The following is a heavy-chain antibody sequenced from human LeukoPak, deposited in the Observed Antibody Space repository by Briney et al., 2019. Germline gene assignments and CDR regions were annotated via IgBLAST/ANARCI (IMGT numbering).Heavy chain of an antibody. Sequence: ASVKVSCKVSGYTLTELSMHWVRQAPGKGLEWMGGFDPEDGETIYAQKFQGRVTMTEDTSTDTAYMELSSLRSEDTAVYYCATGTAMADSDYYYYGMDVWGQGTTVTVSS. D-gene: IGHD5-18*01. CDR2: FDPEDGET. J-gene: IGHJ6*02. CDR1: GYTLTELS. V-gene: IGHV1-24*01. CDR3: ATGTAMADSDYYYYGMDV.